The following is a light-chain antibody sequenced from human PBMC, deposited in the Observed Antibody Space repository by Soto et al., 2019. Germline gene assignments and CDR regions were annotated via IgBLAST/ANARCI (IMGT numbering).Light chain of an antibody. CDR3: QQYHTYWT. CDR2: KTS. CDR1: QSISNW. V-gene: IGKV1-5*03. Sequence: DIQMTQSPSTLSASVGDRVTITCRASQSISNWLAWYQQKPGKVPNLLIYKTSSLESGVPSRFSGSGSGTEFTLTISSLQPDDFATYYCQQYHTYWTFGQGTKVDVK. J-gene: IGKJ1*01.